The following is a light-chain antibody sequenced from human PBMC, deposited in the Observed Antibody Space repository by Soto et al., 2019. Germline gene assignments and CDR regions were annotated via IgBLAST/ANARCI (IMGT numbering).Light chain of an antibody. V-gene: IGKV3-20*01. CDR1: QSVSSNY. Sequence: EVVLTQSPDSLSLSPGERATLSCRASQSVSSNYLAWYQQKPGQAPRLLIYGASSRATGIPDRFSGSGSGTAFTLTISRLEPEDFAVYYCQQYGSSPRTFDQGTKVEIK. CDR3: QQYGSSPRT. J-gene: IGKJ1*01. CDR2: GAS.